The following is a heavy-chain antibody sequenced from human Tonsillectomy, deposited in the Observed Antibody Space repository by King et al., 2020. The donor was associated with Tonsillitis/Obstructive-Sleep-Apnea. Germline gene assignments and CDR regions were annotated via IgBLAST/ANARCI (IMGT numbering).Heavy chain of an antibody. CDR3: AREGSHNGFDI. J-gene: IGHJ3*02. Sequence: VQLQQWGAGLLKPSETLSLTCAVSDGSFSGYYWSWIRQPPGKGLEWIGEIDHSGGTNYNPSLKRRVTISLDTPKNQFSLKLSSVTAADTAVFYCAREGSHNGFDICGHGTLVTVSS. CDR1: DGSFSGYY. V-gene: IGHV4-34*01. CDR2: IDHSGGT.